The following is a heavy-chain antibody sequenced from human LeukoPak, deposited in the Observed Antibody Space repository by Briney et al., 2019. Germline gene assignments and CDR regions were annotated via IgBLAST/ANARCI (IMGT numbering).Heavy chain of an antibody. CDR2: ISAYNGNT. V-gene: IGHV1-18*01. J-gene: IGHJ4*02. CDR3: ARFPTRARRELLSSRNFDY. Sequence: GASVKVSCKASGYTFTSYGISWVRQAPGQGLEWMGWISAYNGNTNYAQKLQGRVTMTTDTSTSTAYMELRSLRSDDTAVYYCARFPTRARRELLSSRNFDYWGQGTLVTVSS. D-gene: IGHD1-26*01. CDR1: GYTFTSYG.